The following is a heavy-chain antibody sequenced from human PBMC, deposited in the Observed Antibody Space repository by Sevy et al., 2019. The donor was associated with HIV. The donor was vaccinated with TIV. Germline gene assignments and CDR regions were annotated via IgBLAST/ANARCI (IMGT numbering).Heavy chain of an antibody. D-gene: IGHD5-18*01. CDR1: GFTFSSYS. V-gene: IGHV3-21*01. J-gene: IGHJ4*02. Sequence: GGSLRLSCAASGFTFSSYSMNWVRQAPGKGLEWVSSISSSSSYIYYADSVKGRFTISRDNAKNSLYLQLNSLRAEDTAVYYCARVDTAMALDYWGQGTLVTVSS. CDR2: ISSSSSYI. CDR3: ARVDTAMALDY.